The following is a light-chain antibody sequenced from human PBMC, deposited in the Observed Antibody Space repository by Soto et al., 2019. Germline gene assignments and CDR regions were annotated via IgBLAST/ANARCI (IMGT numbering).Light chain of an antibody. J-gene: IGLJ1*01. CDR3: SSYTISNPYV. CDR1: SSDVGGYNY. CDR2: AVS. V-gene: IGLV2-14*01. Sequence: QSALTQPASVSGSPGQSITISFSVTSSDVGGYNYVSWYQHHPGKVPKIIIYAVSNRPSGVSNRFSGSKSGNTASLTISGLQAEDEADYYCSSYTISNPYVFGTGTKVTVL.